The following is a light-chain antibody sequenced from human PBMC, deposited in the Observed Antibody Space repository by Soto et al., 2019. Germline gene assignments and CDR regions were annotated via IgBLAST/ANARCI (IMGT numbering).Light chain of an antibody. CDR2: GVT. V-gene: IGLV2-14*01. CDR3: CSYTTTNTLV. Sequence: QSVLTQPASVSGSPGQSITISCNGTSSDVGGYNYVSWYQQHPGKAPKVIIYGVTHRPSGVSNRFSGSKSVNTASLTISGLQAEDEADYYCCSYTTTNTLVFGGGTKLTVL. J-gene: IGLJ2*01. CDR1: SSDVGGYNY.